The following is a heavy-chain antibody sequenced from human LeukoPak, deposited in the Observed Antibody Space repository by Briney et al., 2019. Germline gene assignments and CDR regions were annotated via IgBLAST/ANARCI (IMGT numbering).Heavy chain of an antibody. Sequence: SETLSLTCTVSGDSISSYYWYWFRQPPGKGLEWIGEINHSGSTNYNPSLKSRVTISVDTSKNQFSLKLSSVTAADTAVYYCARGGSATGWFDPWGQGTLVTVSS. CDR2: INHSGST. CDR1: GDSISSYY. V-gene: IGHV4-34*01. D-gene: IGHD3-10*01. J-gene: IGHJ5*02. CDR3: ARGGSATGWFDP.